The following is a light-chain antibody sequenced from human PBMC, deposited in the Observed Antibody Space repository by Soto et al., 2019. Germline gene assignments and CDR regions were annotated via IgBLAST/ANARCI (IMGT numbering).Light chain of an antibody. V-gene: IGLV1-44*01. J-gene: IGLJ3*02. CDR3: AAWDDSLNGWV. Sequence: QSVLTQPPSASATPGQRVPISCSGSSSNIGTNTVNWYQQLPGTAPKLLIYSNDQRPSGVPDRFSGSKSGTSASLAISGLQSEDEADYYCAAWDDSLNGWVFGGGTKVTVL. CDR2: SND. CDR1: SSNIGTNT.